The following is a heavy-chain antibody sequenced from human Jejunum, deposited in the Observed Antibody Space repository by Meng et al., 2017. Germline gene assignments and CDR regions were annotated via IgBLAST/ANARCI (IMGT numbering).Heavy chain of an antibody. CDR1: GFTSSNYW. V-gene: IGHV3-74*01. CDR2: LNNAGIYT. J-gene: IGHJ6*02. D-gene: IGHD2-8*01. CDR3: ARGFCSNGVCDYYYGMDV. Sequence: GESLKISCAASGFTSSNYWMYWVRQAPGKGLEWVARLNNAGIYTTYADSVKGRFTISRDNAKNTLYLEMSSVRAEDTAVYYCARGFCSNGVCDYYYGMDVWGQGTTVTVSS.